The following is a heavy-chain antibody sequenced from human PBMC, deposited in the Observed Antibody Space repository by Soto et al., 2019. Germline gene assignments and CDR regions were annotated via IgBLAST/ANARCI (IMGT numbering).Heavy chain of an antibody. CDR2: ISGSGGST. CDR1: GFTFSSYA. Sequence: GGSLRLSCAASGFTFSSYAMSWVRQAPGKGLEWVSAISGSGGSTYYADSVKGRFTISRDNSKNTLYLQMNSLRAEDTAVFYCAKGGEYGDYYYYYMDVWGKGTTVTVSS. V-gene: IGHV3-23*01. D-gene: IGHD3-10*01. CDR3: AKGGEYGDYYYYYMDV. J-gene: IGHJ6*03.